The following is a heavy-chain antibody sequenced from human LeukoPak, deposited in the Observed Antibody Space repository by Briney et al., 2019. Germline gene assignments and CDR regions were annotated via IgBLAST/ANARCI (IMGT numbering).Heavy chain of an antibody. CDR2: NNGDGSTT. CDR1: GFSLSGYW. Sequence: GGSLRLSCVASGFSLSGYWMYWVRQAPGKGLMYISRNNGDGSTTNYADVVKGRFTMSRDNVKNTLYLQMNSLRVKDTAVYYCARRQIRADYKRFDYWGQGTLVTVSS. V-gene: IGHV3-74*01. J-gene: IGHJ4*02. D-gene: IGHD4-11*01. CDR3: ARRQIRADYKRFDY.